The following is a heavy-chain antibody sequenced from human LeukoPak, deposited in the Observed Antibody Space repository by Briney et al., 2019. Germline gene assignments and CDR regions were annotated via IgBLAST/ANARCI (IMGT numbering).Heavy chain of an antibody. V-gene: IGHV3-74*03. CDR1: GVTSRNSW. Sequence: GGSLRLSCVASGVTSRNSWMHWVRQAPGKGLVWVSRITIDGSSTTYADSVKGRFTISRDSAKNTLYLQMNSLRAEDTAVYYCTRDRFYATDVWGQGTTVTVSS. J-gene: IGHJ6*02. CDR3: TRDRFYATDV. CDR2: ITIDGSST.